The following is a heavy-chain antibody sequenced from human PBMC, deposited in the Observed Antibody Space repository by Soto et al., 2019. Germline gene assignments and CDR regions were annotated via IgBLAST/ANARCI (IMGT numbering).Heavy chain of an antibody. V-gene: IGHV4-59*08. Sequence: SETLSLTCTVSGGSISSYYWSWIRQPPGKGLEWIGYIYYSGSTNYNPSLKSRVTISVDTSKNQFSLKLSPVTAADTAVYYCARHGIVATNREYYYYYYYMDVWGKGTTVTVSS. D-gene: IGHD5-12*01. CDR1: GGSISSYY. CDR2: IYYSGST. CDR3: ARHGIVATNREYYYYYYYMDV. J-gene: IGHJ6*03.